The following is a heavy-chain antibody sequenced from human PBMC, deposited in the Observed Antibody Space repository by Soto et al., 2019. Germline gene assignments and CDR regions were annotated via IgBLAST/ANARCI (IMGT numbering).Heavy chain of an antibody. CDR1: GGTFSSYA. CDR3: ARDPIGGGAPYYFDY. Sequence: SVKVSCKASGGTFSSYAISWVRQAPGQGLEWMGGIIPIFGTANYAQKFQGRVTITADESTSTAYMELSGLRFDDTAVYYCARDPIGGGAPYYFDYWGQGTLVTVSS. J-gene: IGHJ4*02. D-gene: IGHD3-16*01. CDR2: IIPIFGTA. V-gene: IGHV1-69*13.